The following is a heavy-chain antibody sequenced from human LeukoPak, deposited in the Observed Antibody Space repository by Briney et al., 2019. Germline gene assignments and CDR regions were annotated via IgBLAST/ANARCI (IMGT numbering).Heavy chain of an antibody. D-gene: IGHD5-24*01. Sequence: GGSLRLSCAASGFTVSSNYMSWVRQAPGKGLEWVSIIYSGGSTYYADSVKGRFTISRDNSKNTLYLQMNSLRAEDTAVYYCAKDQVEDGYYFDYWGQGTLVTVSS. V-gene: IGHV3-66*01. CDR1: GFTVSSNY. CDR3: AKDQVEDGYYFDY. CDR2: IYSGGST. J-gene: IGHJ4*02.